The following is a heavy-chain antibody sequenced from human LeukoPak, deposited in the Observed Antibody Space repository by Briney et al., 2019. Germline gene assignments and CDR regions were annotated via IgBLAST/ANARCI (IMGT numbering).Heavy chain of an antibody. D-gene: IGHD2-15*01. CDR3: ARGVHPWQLLPMGTYYFDY. CDR1: GGTFSSYA. Sequence: SVKVSCKASGGTFSSYAISWVRQVPGQGLEWMGGIIPIFGTANYAQKFQGRVTITADESTSTAYMELSSLRSEDTAVYYCARGVHPWQLLPMGTYYFDYRGQGTLVTVSS. V-gene: IGHV1-69*01. J-gene: IGHJ4*02. CDR2: IIPIFGTA.